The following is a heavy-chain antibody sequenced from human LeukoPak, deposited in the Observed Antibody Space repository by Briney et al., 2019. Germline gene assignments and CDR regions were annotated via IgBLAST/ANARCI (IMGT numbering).Heavy chain of an antibody. V-gene: IGHV3-21*01. D-gene: IGHD5-12*01. CDR2: ISSSSSYI. CDR1: GFTFSSYS. CDR3: ASEYSGYDRD. Sequence: GGSLRLSCEASGFTFSSYSMNWVRQAPGKGLEWVSSISSSSSYIYYADSVKGRFTISRDNAKNSLYLQMNSLRAEDTAVYYCASEYSGYDRDWGQGTLVTVSS. J-gene: IGHJ4*02.